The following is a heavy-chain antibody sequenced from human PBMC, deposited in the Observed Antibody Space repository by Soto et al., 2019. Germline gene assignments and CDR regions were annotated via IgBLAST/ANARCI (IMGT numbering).Heavy chain of an antibody. J-gene: IGHJ6*02. CDR3: AKGQAPYDFWSGYYITSHYYYGMEV. CDR2: ISYDGSNK. Sequence: GWSLRLSCAASGFTFSSYGMHLVRQAPGKGLEWVAFISYDGSNKYYADSVKGRFTISRDNSKNTLYLQMNSLRAEDTAVYYCAKGQAPYDFWSGYYITSHYYYGMEVWGQGTKVTVSS. D-gene: IGHD3-3*01. CDR1: GFTFSSYG. V-gene: IGHV3-30*18.